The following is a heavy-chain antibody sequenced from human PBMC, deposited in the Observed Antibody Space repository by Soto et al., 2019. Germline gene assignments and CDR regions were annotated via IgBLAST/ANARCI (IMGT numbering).Heavy chain of an antibody. Sequence: SETLSLTCTVSGGSISSSSYYWGWIRQPPGKGLEWIGSIFYSGSTYYNPSLKSRVTISVDTSKNQFSLKLSSVTAADTAVYYCACIFYGGYSHGFYYYGMDVWGQGTTVTVSS. CDR1: GGSISSSSYY. D-gene: IGHD5-18*01. J-gene: IGHJ6*02. CDR2: IFYSGST. V-gene: IGHV4-39*01. CDR3: ACIFYGGYSHGFYYYGMDV.